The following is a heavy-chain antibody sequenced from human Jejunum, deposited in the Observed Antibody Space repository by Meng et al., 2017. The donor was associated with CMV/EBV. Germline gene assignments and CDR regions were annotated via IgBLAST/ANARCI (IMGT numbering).Heavy chain of an antibody. Sequence: SCSASWFTFNYYWMHWVRQPPGRGLVWLSRIDNDGSDTIYADSVKGRFTVSRDNARNTLYLQMNNLRDEDTAVYYCARDTPHNAFDPWGQGTLVTVSS. CDR1: WFTFNYYW. V-gene: IGHV3-74*01. J-gene: IGHJ5*02. D-gene: IGHD2-15*01. CDR2: IDNDGSDT. CDR3: ARDTPHNAFDP.